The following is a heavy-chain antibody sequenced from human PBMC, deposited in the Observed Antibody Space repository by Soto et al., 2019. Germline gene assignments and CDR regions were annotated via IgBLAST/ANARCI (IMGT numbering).Heavy chain of an antibody. Sequence: SETLSLTCAVYGGSFSCYCWSWIRQPPGKGLEWIGEINHSGSTNYNPSLKSRVTISVDTSKNQFSLKLSSVTAADTAVYYCASLRGYSYGYYSPFDYWGQGTLVTVSS. D-gene: IGHD5-18*01. CDR3: ASLRGYSYGYYSPFDY. V-gene: IGHV4-34*01. CDR1: GGSFSCYC. CDR2: INHSGST. J-gene: IGHJ4*02.